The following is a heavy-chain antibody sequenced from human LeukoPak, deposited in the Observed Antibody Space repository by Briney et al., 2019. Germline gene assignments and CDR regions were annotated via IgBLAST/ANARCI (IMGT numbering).Heavy chain of an antibody. CDR2: ISAYNGNT. V-gene: IGHV1-18*01. CDR3: ARDTAVVVPAAIRPNWFDP. D-gene: IGHD2-2*02. CDR1: GYTFTSYG. J-gene: IGHJ5*02. Sequence: ASVKVSCKASGYTFTSYGISWGRQAPGQGLEWMGWISAYNGNTNYAQKLQGRVTMTTDTSTSTAYMELRSLRSDDTAVYYCARDTAVVVPAAIRPNWFDPWGQGTLVTVSS.